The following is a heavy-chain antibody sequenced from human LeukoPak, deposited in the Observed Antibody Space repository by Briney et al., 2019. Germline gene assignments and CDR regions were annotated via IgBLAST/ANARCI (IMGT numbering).Heavy chain of an antibody. Sequence: KPGGSLRLSCAASGFTFRSYSMNWVRQAPGKGLEWVSAISGSSSYIYYADAVKGRFTISRDNAKNSLYLQMNSLRVEDTAVYYCVRADAKKTAMVDYWGRGTLVAVSS. CDR3: VRADAKKTAMVDY. V-gene: IGHV3-21*01. CDR1: GFTFRSYS. J-gene: IGHJ4*02. D-gene: IGHD5-18*01. CDR2: ISGSSSYI.